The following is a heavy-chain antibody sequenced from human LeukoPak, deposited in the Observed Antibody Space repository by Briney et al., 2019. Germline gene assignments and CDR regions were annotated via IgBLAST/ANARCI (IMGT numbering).Heavy chain of an antibody. J-gene: IGHJ4*02. CDR2: INHSGST. V-gene: IGHV4-34*01. CDR3: ARSSGWYYFDY. CDR1: GGSFSGYY. Sequence: SSETLSLTCAVYGGSFSGYYWSWIRQPPGKGLEWIGEINHSGSTNYNPSLKSRVTISVDTSKNQFSLKLSSVTAADTAVYYCARSSGWYYFDYWGQGTLVTVSS. D-gene: IGHD6-19*01.